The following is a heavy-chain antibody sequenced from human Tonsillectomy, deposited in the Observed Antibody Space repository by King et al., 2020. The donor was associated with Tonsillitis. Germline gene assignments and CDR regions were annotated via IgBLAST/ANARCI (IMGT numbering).Heavy chain of an antibody. CDR2: IIPILGIA. Sequence: QLVQSGAEVKKPGSSVKVSCKASGGTFSSYAISWVRQAPGQGLEWMGRIIPILGIANNAQKFQGRVTITADKSTSTAYMELSSLRSEDTAVYYCARLPNYYDSSGYLYYYYGMDVWGQGTTVTVSS. J-gene: IGHJ6*02. CDR3: ARLPNYYDSSGYLYYYYGMDV. D-gene: IGHD3-22*01. V-gene: IGHV1-69*04. CDR1: GGTFSSYA.